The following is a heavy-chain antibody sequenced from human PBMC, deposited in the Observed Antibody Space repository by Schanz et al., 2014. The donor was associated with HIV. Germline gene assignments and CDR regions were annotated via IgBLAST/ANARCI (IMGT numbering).Heavy chain of an antibody. CDR1: GFTFSSYA. CDR2: ISYDGSNQ. Sequence: QVQLVESGGGVVQPGRSLRLSCAASGFTFSSYAMHWVRQAPGKGLEWVAVISYDGSNQYYADSVKGRFTISRDNSKNTLYLQMNSLRAEDTAVYYCARGPSLVIVPAATDPRFDYWGQGTLVTVSS. V-gene: IGHV3-30-3*01. D-gene: IGHD2-2*01. CDR3: ARGPSLVIVPAATDPRFDY. J-gene: IGHJ4*02.